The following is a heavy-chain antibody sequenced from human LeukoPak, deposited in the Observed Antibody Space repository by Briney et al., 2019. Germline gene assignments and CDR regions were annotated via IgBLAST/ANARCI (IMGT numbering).Heavy chain of an antibody. Sequence: SETLSLTCAVYGGSFSGYYWSWIRQPPGKGLEWIGEINHSGSTNYNPSLKSRVTISVDTSKNQFPLKLSSVTAADTAVYYCASSVYGSGWYTDAFDIWGQGTMVTVSS. CDR3: ASSVYGSGWYTDAFDI. D-gene: IGHD6-19*01. J-gene: IGHJ3*02. V-gene: IGHV4-34*01. CDR2: INHSGST. CDR1: GGSFSGYY.